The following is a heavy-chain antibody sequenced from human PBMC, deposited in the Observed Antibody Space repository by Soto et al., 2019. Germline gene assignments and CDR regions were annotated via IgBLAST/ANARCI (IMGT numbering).Heavy chain of an antibody. CDR3: ARRLFYPLGETYSISPFDL. V-gene: IGHV3-21*01. J-gene: IGHJ5*02. D-gene: IGHD3-16*01. CDR1: GSSLESFR. Sequence: GGSLGPSCVAFGSSLESFRMTWLRRAPGKGLEWVSAIMGGSRFIYYADSVKGRFTISRDNAKNSLFLQMNSLRVDDTALYYWARRLFYPLGETYSISPFDLWGQGTPVTVSS. CDR2: IMGGSRFI.